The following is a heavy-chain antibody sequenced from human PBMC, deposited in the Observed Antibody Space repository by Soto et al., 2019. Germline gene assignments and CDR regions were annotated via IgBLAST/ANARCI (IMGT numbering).Heavy chain of an antibody. V-gene: IGHV1-69*02. CDR3: ARVTAVVPAAYDY. D-gene: IGHD2-2*01. Sequence: QVQLVQSGAEVKKPGSSVKVSCKASGGTFSSYTISWVRQAPGQGLEWMGRIIPILGIANYAQKFQGRVTITADKSTSTAYMELSSLRSEDTAVYYCARVTAVVPAAYDYLGQGTLVTVSS. J-gene: IGHJ4*02. CDR1: GGTFSSYT. CDR2: IIPILGIA.